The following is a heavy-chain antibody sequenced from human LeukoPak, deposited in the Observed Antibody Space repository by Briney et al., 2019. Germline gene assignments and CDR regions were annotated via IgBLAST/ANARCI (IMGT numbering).Heavy chain of an antibody. J-gene: IGHJ4*02. CDR2: IIAVYDAV. D-gene: IGHD2-21*02. CDR1: GVSFSSFA. Sequence: ASMTVSCKTSGVSFSSFAFSWMRQAPGQGLEWGGRIIAVYDAVDYAQKFQGRVSITTDESTSTVSLELTGLTYDDTAVYYCAREPLGCGGDCHFDYWGQGTLVTVSS. CDR3: AREPLGCGGDCHFDY. V-gene: IGHV1-69*05.